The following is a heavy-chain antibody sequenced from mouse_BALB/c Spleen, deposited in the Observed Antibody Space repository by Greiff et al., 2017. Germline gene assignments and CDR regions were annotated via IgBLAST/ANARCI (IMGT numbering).Heavy chain of an antibody. Sequence: VKLQESAAELARPGASVKMSCKASGYTFTSYTMHWVKQRPGQGLEWIGYINPSSGYTEYNQKFKDKTTLTADKSSSTAYMQLSSLTSEDSAVYYCASTTYFDYWGQGTTLTVSS. CDR2: INPSSGYT. CDR1: GYTFTSYT. V-gene: IGHV1-4*02. CDR3: ASTTYFDY. J-gene: IGHJ2*01. D-gene: IGHD2-12*01.